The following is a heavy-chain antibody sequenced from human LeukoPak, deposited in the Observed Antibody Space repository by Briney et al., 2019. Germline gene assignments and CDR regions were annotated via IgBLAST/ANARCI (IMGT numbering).Heavy chain of an antibody. CDR2: MNIDGSER. Sequence: GGSLRLSCAASGFTFSRAWMSWVRQAPGKRPEWVANMNIDGSERYYADSVKGRFTISRDNARNSVFLQMSGLRVEDTAVYYCARDPGEWELLLDYWGQGPLVTVSS. J-gene: IGHJ4*02. V-gene: IGHV3-7*01. D-gene: IGHD1-26*01. CDR1: GFTFSRAW. CDR3: ARDPGEWELLLDY.